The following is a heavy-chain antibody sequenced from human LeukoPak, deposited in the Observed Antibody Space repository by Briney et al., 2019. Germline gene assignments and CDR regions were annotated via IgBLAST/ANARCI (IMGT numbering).Heavy chain of an antibody. CDR3: AYRRKWNFFAY. D-gene: IGHD1-26*01. CDR2: IYWDDDK. V-gene: IGHV2-5*02. CDR1: EFSLTTSGVG. J-gene: IGHJ4*02. Sequence: SGATLVKPTQTLMLNFCFSEFSLTTSGVGVGWVRQPPGKALEWLAVIYWDDDKRYSPSLKSRLTITKDISKNQVVLMITNVDPLDTATYFCAYRRKWNFFAYWGQGALVTVSS.